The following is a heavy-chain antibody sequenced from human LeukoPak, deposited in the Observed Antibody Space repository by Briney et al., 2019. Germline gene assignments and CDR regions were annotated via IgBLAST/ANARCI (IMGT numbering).Heavy chain of an antibody. CDR1: GGTFSSYA. V-gene: IGHV1-69*13. D-gene: IGHD5-18*01. Sequence: SVKVSCKASGGTFSSYAISWVRQAPGQGLEWMGGIIPIFGTANYAQKFQGRVTITADESTSTAYMELSSLRSEDTAVYYCARLPSYGHRRGFDYWGQGILVAVSS. CDR2: IIPIFGTA. J-gene: IGHJ4*02. CDR3: ARLPSYGHRRGFDY.